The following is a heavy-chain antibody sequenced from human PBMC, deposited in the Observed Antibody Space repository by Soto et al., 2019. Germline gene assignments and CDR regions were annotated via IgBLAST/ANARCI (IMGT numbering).Heavy chain of an antibody. D-gene: IGHD3-10*01. CDR2: VKSKTDGGTT. V-gene: IGHV3-15*01. Sequence: EVHLVESGGGLVKPGGSLRLSCAASGLTFTNALMTWVRQAPGKGLEWVGRVKSKTDGGTTDYAAPVKGRFTISRDDSESTLFLQMNSLKTEETAVYYCTTGSPGRDYWGQGTLVTVSS. CDR3: TTGSPGRDY. CDR1: GLTFTNAL. J-gene: IGHJ4*02.